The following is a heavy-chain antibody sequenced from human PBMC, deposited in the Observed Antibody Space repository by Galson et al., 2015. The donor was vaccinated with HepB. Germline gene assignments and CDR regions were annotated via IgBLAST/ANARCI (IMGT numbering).Heavy chain of an antibody. CDR3: ARDGAWGLGGMDV. J-gene: IGHJ6*02. CDR1: GFTFSSYG. D-gene: IGHD7-27*01. CDR2: IWYDGSNK. Sequence: SLRLSCAASGFTFSSYGMHWVRQAPGKGLEWVAVIWYDGSNKYYADSVKGRFTISRDNSKNTLYLQMNSLRAEDTAVYYCARDGAWGLGGMDVWGQGTTVTASS. V-gene: IGHV3-33*01.